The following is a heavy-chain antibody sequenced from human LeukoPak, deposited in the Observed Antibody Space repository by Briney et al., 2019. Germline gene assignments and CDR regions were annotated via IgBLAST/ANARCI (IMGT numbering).Heavy chain of an antibody. CDR1: GFTFSNAW. CDR3: TARYFDWLFQDY. Sequence: GGSLRLSCAASGFTFSNAWKSWVRQAPGKGLEWVGRIKSKTGGGTTDYAAPVKGRFTISRDDSKNTLYLQMNSLKTEDTAVYYCTARYFDWLFQDYWGQGTLVTVSS. CDR2: IKSKTGGGTT. J-gene: IGHJ4*02. D-gene: IGHD3-9*01. V-gene: IGHV3-15*01.